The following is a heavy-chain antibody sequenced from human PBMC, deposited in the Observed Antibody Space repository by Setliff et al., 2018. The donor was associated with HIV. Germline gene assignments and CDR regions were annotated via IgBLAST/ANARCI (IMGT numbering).Heavy chain of an antibody. CDR1: GASISGHY. V-gene: IGHV4-59*11. Sequence: PSETLSLTCTVSGASISGHYWTWIRQPPGKGLEWIGYVYYNGITNYNPSLKSRVTISLDTSNSQFSLTLSSLTAADTAVYYCARVSYYGSFYYNYYMDVWGKGTTVTVSS. CDR2: VYYNGIT. D-gene: IGHD3-10*01. CDR3: ARVSYYGSFYYNYYMDV. J-gene: IGHJ6*03.